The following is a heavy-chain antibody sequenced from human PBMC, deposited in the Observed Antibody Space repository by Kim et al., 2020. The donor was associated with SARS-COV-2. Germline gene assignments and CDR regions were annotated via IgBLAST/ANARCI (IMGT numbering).Heavy chain of an antibody. CDR3: STGHYGV. CDR2: IKPKALGGAT. V-gene: IGHV3-15*07. Sequence: GGSLRLSCAASGFTFSDFWMNWARQAPGKGLEWVGHIKPKALGGATDYGASAKGRFTISRDDSKKILYLQMTSLEAEDTAVYFCSTGHYGVWGPGTLVTV. J-gene: IGHJ4*02. D-gene: IGHD4-17*01. CDR1: GFTFSDFW.